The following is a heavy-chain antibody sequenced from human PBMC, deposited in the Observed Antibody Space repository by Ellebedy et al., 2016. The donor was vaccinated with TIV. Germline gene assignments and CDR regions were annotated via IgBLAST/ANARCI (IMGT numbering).Heavy chain of an antibody. Sequence: AASVKVSCKASGYTFTSYYMHWVRQAPGQGLEWMGIINPSGGSTSYAKKFQGRVTMTEDTSTDTAYIELSSLRSEDTAVYYCAREHSVAAARTGGFDPWGQGTLVTVSS. CDR1: GYTFTSYY. J-gene: IGHJ5*02. D-gene: IGHD6-13*01. V-gene: IGHV1-46*01. CDR2: INPSGGST. CDR3: AREHSVAAARTGGFDP.